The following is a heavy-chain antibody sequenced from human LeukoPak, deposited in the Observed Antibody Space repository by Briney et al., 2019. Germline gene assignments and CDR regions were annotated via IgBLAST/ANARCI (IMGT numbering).Heavy chain of an antibody. V-gene: IGHV3-30*18. D-gene: IGHD3-22*01. CDR3: AKDRYYYDSSGPPDY. CDR1: GFTFSSYG. CDR2: ISYDGSNK. J-gene: IGHJ4*02. Sequence: GGSLRLSCAASGFTFSSYGMHWVRQAPGKGLEWVAVISYDGSNKYYADSVKGRFTISRDNSKNTLYLQMNSLRAEDTAVYYCAKDRYYYDSSGPPDYWGQGTLVTVSS.